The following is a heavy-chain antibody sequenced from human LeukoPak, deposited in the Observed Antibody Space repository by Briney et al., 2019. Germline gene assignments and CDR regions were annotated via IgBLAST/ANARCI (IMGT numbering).Heavy chain of an antibody. V-gene: IGHV4-39*01. D-gene: IGHD6-19*01. J-gene: IGHJ3*02. CDR1: VGSLSRSSDY. Sequence: SETLSLTCTVSVGSLSRSSDYWGWVRHPPGKGRVWIGSIYYSSSSYYTPSLRSRVTISVDTSKNQFSLKLSSVTAADTAVYYCALASGWSAFDIWGQGTMVTVSS. CDR2: IYYSSSS. CDR3: ALASGWSAFDI.